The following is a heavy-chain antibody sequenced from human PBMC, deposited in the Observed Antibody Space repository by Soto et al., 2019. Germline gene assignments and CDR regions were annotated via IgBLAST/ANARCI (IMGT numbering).Heavy chain of an antibody. Sequence: QVQLVESGGGVVQPGRSLRLSCAASGFTFSSYGMHWVRQAPGKGLEWVAVIWYDGSNKYYADSVKGRFTISRDNSKNTLYLQMNSLRAEDTAVYYCARGMGGTTTYAFDIWGQGTMVTVSS. J-gene: IGHJ3*02. V-gene: IGHV3-33*01. CDR3: ARGMGGTTTYAFDI. D-gene: IGHD1-1*01. CDR2: IWYDGSNK. CDR1: GFTFSSYG.